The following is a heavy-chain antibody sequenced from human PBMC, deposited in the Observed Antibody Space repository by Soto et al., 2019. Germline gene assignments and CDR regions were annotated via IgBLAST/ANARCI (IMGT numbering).Heavy chain of an antibody. CDR1: GFTFSSYA. CDR2: ISYDGSNK. J-gene: IGHJ4*02. CDR3: ARERDEILEWSTFDY. V-gene: IGHV3-30-3*01. Sequence: QVQLVESGGGVVQPGRSLRLSCAASGFTFSSYAMHWVRQAPGKGLEWVAVISYDGSNKYYADSVKGRFTISRDNSKNTLYLQMNSLRAEDTAVYYCARERDEILEWSTFDYWGQGTLVTVSS. D-gene: IGHD3-3*01.